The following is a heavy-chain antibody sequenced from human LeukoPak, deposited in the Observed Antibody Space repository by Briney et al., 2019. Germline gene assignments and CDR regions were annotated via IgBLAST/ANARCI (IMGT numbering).Heavy chain of an antibody. CDR1: GGSISSYY. V-gene: IGHV4-4*07. CDR2: IYTSGST. CDR3: ARDLAGFWSGYYSY. Sequence: PSETLSLTCTVSGGSISSYYWSWIRQPAGKGLEWIGRIYTSGSTNYNPSLKSRVTISLDTSKTQFSLKLSSVTAADTAVYYCARDLAGFWSGYYSYWGQGTLVTVSS. D-gene: IGHD3-3*01. J-gene: IGHJ4*02.